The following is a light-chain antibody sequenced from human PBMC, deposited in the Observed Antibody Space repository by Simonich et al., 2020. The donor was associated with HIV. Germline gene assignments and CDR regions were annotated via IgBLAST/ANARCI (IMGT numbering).Light chain of an antibody. CDR2: GAS. CDR1: QGVSSN. Sequence: EIVMTQSPATLSVSPGERATLSCRASQGVSSNLAWYQQNPGQAPRLRIYGASTRATGIPAGFSGRGSGTEFTLTISSLQSEDVAVYYCQQYYSTPLTFGGGTKVEIK. CDR3: QQYYSTPLT. J-gene: IGKJ4*01. V-gene: IGKV3-15*01.